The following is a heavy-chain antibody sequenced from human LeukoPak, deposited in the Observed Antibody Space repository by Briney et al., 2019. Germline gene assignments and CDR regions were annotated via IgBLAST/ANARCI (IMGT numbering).Heavy chain of an antibody. CDR2: IIPIFGTA. D-gene: IGHD3-22*01. J-gene: IGHJ3*02. CDR3: ARVRQTGYYYDSSGPNDAFDI. Sequence: GASVKVSCKASGGTFSSYAISWVRQAPGQGLEWMGGIIPIFGTANYAQKFQGRVTITADESTSTAYMELSSLRSEDTAVYYCARVRQTGYYYDSSGPNDAFDIWGQGTMVTVSS. CDR1: GGTFSSYA. V-gene: IGHV1-69*13.